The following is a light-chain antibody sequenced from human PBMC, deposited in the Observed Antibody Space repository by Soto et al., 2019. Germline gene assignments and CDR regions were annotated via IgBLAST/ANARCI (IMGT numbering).Light chain of an antibody. CDR2: GAS. J-gene: IGKJ1*01. CDR3: QQYSDWPWT. CDR1: QSIGSS. V-gene: IGKV3-15*01. Sequence: EIVMTQSPATLSVSPGERATLSCRASQSIGSSLAWYRQKPGQAPRLLIFGASTRATGIAARLSGSGSGTEFTLTISSLQSEYFAVYYCQQYSDWPWTFGRGTKVDIK.